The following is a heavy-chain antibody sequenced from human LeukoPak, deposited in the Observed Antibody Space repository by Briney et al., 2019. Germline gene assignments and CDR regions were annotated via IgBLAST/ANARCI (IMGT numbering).Heavy chain of an antibody. CDR2: ISSNGGST. CDR1: GFTFSSYA. CDR3: AGGVYDSSGYGFDY. Sequence: GGSLRLSCAASGFTFSSYAMQWVRQAAGKGLEYVSAISSNGGSTYYANSVKGRFTISRDNSKNTLYLQMGSLRAEDMAVYYCAGGVYDSSGYGFDYWGQGTLVTVSS. J-gene: IGHJ4*02. D-gene: IGHD3-22*01. V-gene: IGHV3-64*01.